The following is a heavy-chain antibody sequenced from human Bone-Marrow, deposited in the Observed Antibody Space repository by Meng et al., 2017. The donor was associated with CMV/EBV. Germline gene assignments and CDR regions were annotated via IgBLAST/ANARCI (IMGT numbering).Heavy chain of an antibody. J-gene: IGHJ6*01. CDR2: ISSSGSTT. V-gene: IGHV3-48*03. CDR3: ARGRGDNWYYYGMDV. CDR1: GFTFSAYE. D-gene: IGHD1-1*01. Sequence: GESLKISCAASGFTFSAYEMNWVRQAPGKGLEWVLYISSSGSTTYYADSVKGRFTISRDNAKKSLYLQMNSLRAEDTAVYYCARGRGDNWYYYGMDVWGQGTTVTGSS.